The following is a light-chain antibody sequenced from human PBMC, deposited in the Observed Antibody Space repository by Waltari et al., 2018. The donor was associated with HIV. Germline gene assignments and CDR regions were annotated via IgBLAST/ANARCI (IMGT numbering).Light chain of an antibody. Sequence: IVMTQSPDSLAVSLGERATINCKSSQSVLYSSNNKNYLAWYQQKPGQPPKLLIYWASTRESGVPDRFSGSGSGTEFTLTISSLQAEDVALYYCQQYYSTPRTFGQGTKVEVK. V-gene: IGKV4-1*01. CDR1: QSVLYSSNNKNY. CDR3: QQYYSTPRT. J-gene: IGKJ1*01. CDR2: WAS.